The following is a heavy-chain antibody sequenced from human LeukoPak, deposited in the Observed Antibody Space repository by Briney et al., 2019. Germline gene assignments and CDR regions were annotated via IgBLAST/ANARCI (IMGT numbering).Heavy chain of an antibody. J-gene: IGHJ4*02. CDR2: ISSSSSYI. Sequence: PGGSLRLSCAASGFTFSSYWMNWVRQAPGKGLEWVSSISSSSSYIYYADSVKGRFTISRDNAKNSLYLQMNSLRAEDTAVYYCARDSKYYDSSGYPRGQGTLVTVSS. CDR3: ARDSKYYDSSGYP. D-gene: IGHD3-22*01. V-gene: IGHV3-21*04. CDR1: GFTFSSYW.